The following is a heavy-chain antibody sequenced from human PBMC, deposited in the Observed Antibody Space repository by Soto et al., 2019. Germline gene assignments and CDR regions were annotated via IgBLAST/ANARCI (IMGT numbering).Heavy chain of an antibody. V-gene: IGHV3-74*01. J-gene: IGHJ4*02. Sequence: EVQLVESGGGLVQPGGSLRLSCAVAGYTFGNHWMHWVRQAPGKGLEWVSRMNSDGSIINYADSVKGRFTVSRDNARNTLYLQMNSLGVEDTAVYYCATAEVDYWGPGTLVTVSS. CDR3: ATAEVDY. CDR1: GYTFGNHW. CDR2: MNSDGSII.